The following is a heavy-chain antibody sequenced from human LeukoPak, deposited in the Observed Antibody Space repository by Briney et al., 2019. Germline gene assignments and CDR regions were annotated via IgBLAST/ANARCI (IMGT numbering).Heavy chain of an antibody. CDR3: ARGADTAMLDDYYFGMDV. D-gene: IGHD5-18*01. V-gene: IGHV1-69*04. CDR2: IIPILGIA. Sequence: SVKVSCKASGGTFSSYAISWVRQAPGQGLEWMGRIIPILGIANYAQKFQGRVTITADKSTSTAYMELSSLRSEDTAVYYCARGADTAMLDDYYFGMDVWGQGTTVTVSS. CDR1: GGTFSSYA. J-gene: IGHJ6*02.